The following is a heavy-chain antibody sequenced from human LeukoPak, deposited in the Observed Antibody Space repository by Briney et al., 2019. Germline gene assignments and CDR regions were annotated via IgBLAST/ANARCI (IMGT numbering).Heavy chain of an antibody. D-gene: IGHD2-2*01. Sequence: SVKVSCKASGGTFSSYAISWVRQAPGQGLEWMGGIIPIFGTANYAQKFQGRVTITADESTSTAYMELSSLRSEDTAVYYCARERCSSTSCYLGYYYYYGMDVWGQGTTVTVSS. CDR1: GGTFSSYA. V-gene: IGHV1-69*13. J-gene: IGHJ6*02. CDR2: IIPIFGTA. CDR3: ARERCSSTSCYLGYYYYYGMDV.